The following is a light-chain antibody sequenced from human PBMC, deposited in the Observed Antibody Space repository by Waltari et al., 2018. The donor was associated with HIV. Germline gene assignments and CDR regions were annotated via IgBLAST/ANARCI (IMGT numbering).Light chain of an antibody. CDR3: QVYGGSPRWT. Sequence: HSPATLSVSPGETTALSCRASQTVDHKSLTWYQQMPGHAPRLVLFASSTRATGIPDRFHGSESGTEFTLTIRRLEPEDFAIYYCQVYGGSPRWTFGPGTRLEI. CDR1: QTVDHKS. J-gene: IGKJ1*01. V-gene: IGKV3-20*01. CDR2: ASS.